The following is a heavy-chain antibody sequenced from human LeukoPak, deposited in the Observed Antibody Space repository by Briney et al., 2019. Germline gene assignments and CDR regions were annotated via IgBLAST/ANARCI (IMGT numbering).Heavy chain of an antibody. CDR1: GFTFTGYG. J-gene: IGHJ4*02. CDR3: ARDSPGELFDY. CDR2: ISAYNGNT. D-gene: IGHD1-14*01. Sequence: ASVKVSCKASGFTFTGYGISWVRQAPGQGLEWMGWISAYNGNTNYAQNLQGRVTLTTDTSTSTAYMELRSLKSDDTAVYYCARDSPGELFDYWGQGTLVTVSS. V-gene: IGHV1-18*04.